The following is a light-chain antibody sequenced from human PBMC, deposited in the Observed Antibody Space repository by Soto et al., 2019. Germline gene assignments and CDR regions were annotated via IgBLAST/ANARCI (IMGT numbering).Light chain of an antibody. V-gene: IGKV1-39*01. J-gene: IGKJ1*01. Sequence: DIQMTQSPSSLSASVGDRVSITCRASQSISSFLSWYQQKPGKAPNLLIYSASTLQSGVPSRFSGSGSGTHFTLTISSLQPEDFATYYCQQSYSSPPTFGQGTKVDIK. CDR3: QQSYSSPPT. CDR2: SAS. CDR1: QSISSF.